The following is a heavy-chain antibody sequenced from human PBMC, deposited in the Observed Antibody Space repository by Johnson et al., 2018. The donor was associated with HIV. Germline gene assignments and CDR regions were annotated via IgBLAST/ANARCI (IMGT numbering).Heavy chain of an antibody. D-gene: IGHD5-24*01. J-gene: IGHJ3*02. Sequence: QVQLVESGGGVVQPGRSLRLSCAASGFTFSSYGMHWVRQAPGKGPEWVAVIWYDGSNKYYADSVKGRFTISRDNSKNTLYLQMNSLRAEDTAVYYCAKDHPQMATIVGAFDIWCQGTMVTVSS. V-gene: IGHV3-33*06. CDR2: IWYDGSNK. CDR1: GFTFSSYG. CDR3: AKDHPQMATIVGAFDI.